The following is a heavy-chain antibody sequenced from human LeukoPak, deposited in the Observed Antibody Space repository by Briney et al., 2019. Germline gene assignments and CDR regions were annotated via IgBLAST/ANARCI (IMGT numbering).Heavy chain of an antibody. J-gene: IGHJ4*02. D-gene: IGHD6-19*01. Sequence: PSETLSLTCTVSGGSSSAYYYTWIRQPPGKGLEWIGLIYNSGSTNYNPSLKSRVIISADTSKNQFSLKLTSVAAVDTAVYYCAREFSDWGQGTLVTVSS. CDR3: AREFSD. V-gene: IGHV4-59*01. CDR2: IYNSGST. CDR1: GGSSSAYY.